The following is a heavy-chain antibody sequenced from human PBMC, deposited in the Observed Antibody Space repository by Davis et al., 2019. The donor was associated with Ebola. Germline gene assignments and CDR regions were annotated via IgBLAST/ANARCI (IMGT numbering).Heavy chain of an antibody. D-gene: IGHD2-15*01. V-gene: IGHV3-20*04. CDR3: AREGRYCNGNTCYGGTLDY. Sequence: PGGSLRLSCAASGFTFADYAMNWVRHAPGKGLEWVSGINWNGGSTGYADSVKGRFTISRDNAKNSLYLQMNSLRVEDTALYYCAREGRYCNGNTCYGGTLDYWGQGTLVTVSS. CDR1: GFTFADYA. CDR2: INWNGGST. J-gene: IGHJ4*02.